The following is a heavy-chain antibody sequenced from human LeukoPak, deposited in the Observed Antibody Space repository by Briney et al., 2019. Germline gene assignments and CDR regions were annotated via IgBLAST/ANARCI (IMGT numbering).Heavy chain of an antibody. CDR2: ISAYNGNT. CDR1: GYTFTSYG. CDR3: ARGVRGYSGYARLEYIDY. V-gene: IGHV1-18*01. D-gene: IGHD5-12*01. J-gene: IGHJ4*02. Sequence: HAASVKVSCKASGYTFTSYGISWVRQAPGQGLEWMGWISAYNGNTNSAQKLQGRVTMTTDTSTSTAYMELRSLRSDDTAVYYCARGVRGYSGYARLEYIDYWGQGTLVTVSS.